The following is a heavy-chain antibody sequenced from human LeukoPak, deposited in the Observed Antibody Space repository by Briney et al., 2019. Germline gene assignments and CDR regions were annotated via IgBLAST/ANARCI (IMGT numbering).Heavy chain of an antibody. D-gene: IGHD5-18*01. CDR1: GFTFSGSA. CDR2: IRSKANSYAT. CDR3: TRRVTAMAN. J-gene: IGHJ4*02. V-gene: IGHV3-73*01. Sequence: GGSLRLSCAASGFTFSGSAMHWVRQASGKGLEWVGRIRSKANSYATAYAASVKGRFTISRDDSKNTAYLQMNSLKTEDTAVYYCTRRVTAMANWGQGTLDTVSS.